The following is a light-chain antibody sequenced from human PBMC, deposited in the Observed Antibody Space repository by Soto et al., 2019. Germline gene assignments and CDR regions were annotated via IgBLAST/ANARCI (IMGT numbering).Light chain of an antibody. J-gene: IGLJ2*01. V-gene: IGLV1-47*01. CDR1: SSNIGSNY. CDR2: RNN. CDR3: AAWDDSLSGRV. Sequence: QSVLTQPPSASGTPGQRVTISCSGSSSNIGSNYVYWYQQLPGTAPKLLIYRNNQRPSGVPDRFSGSKSGTSASLAISGLRSEDEAVYYCAAWDDSLSGRVFGGGTKVTVL.